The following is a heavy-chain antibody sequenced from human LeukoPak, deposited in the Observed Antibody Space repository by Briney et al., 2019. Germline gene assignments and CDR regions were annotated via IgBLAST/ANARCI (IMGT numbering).Heavy chain of an antibody. V-gene: IGHV3-23*01. J-gene: IGHJ3*02. D-gene: IGHD1-26*01. CDR1: GFTFSSYA. Sequence: GGSLRLSCAASGFTFSSYAMSWVRQAPGKGLEWVSAVTGSGGSTYYADSVKGRFTISRDNSKNTLYLQMNSLRAEDTAVYHCAKDLGSGSPSGFDIWGQGTMVTVSS. CDR2: VTGSGGST. CDR3: AKDLGSGSPSGFDI.